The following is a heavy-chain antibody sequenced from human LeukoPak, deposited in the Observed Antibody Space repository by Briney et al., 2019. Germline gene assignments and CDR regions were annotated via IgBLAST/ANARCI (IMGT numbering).Heavy chain of an antibody. CDR3: ARAPAAQNWFDP. CDR1: GYTFTSYY. Sequence: GASVKVSCKASGYTFTSYYMHWERQAPGQGLEWMGIINPSGGSTSYAQKFQGRVTMTRDTSTSTVYMELSSLRSEDTAVYYCARAPAAQNWFDPWGQGTLVTVSS. CDR2: INPSGGST. D-gene: IGHD2-2*01. J-gene: IGHJ5*02. V-gene: IGHV1-46*01.